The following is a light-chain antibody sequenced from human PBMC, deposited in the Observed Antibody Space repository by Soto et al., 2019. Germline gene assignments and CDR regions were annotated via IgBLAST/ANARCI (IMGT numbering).Light chain of an antibody. V-gene: IGKV1-39*01. Sequence: DIQMTQSPSSLSASVGDRVTITCRASQGISTYLNWYQQKPGKAPKLLIYAASSLQSGVPSMFSGSGSETDFTLTSSSLQPEDFATYSCQQSYTTTWTFGQGTKVEIK. CDR2: AAS. J-gene: IGKJ1*01. CDR1: QGISTY. CDR3: QQSYTTTWT.